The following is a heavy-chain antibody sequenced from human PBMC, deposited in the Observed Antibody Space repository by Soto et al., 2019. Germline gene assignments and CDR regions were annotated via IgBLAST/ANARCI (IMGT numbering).Heavy chain of an antibody. CDR3: ARAGYSSILAGGGFQH. D-gene: IGHD6-13*01. CDR1: GGSISSSNW. CDR2: IYHSGST. J-gene: IGHJ1*01. V-gene: IGHV4-4*02. Sequence: QVQLQESGPGLVKPSGTLSLTCAVSGGSISSSNWWSWVRQPPGKGLEWIGEIYHSGSTNYNPSLKSRVTISVAKSKNQCSLKLSSVTAADTAVYYCARAGYSSILAGGGFQHWGQGTLVTVSS.